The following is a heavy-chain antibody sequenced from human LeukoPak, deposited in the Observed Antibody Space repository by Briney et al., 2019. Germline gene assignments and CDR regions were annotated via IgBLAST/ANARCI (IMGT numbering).Heavy chain of an antibody. CDR3: ASSPAGRYTFEY. CDR2: IGTSGNTI. Sequence: GGSLRLSCAASGFTFSGYIMNWVRQAPGKGLEWVSFIGTSGNTIYYADSVKGRFTVSRDNAKNSLYLQMNSLKTEDTAVYYCASSPAGRYTFEYWGQGTLVTVSS. D-gene: IGHD1-26*01. J-gene: IGHJ4*02. CDR1: GFTFSGYI. V-gene: IGHV3-48*01.